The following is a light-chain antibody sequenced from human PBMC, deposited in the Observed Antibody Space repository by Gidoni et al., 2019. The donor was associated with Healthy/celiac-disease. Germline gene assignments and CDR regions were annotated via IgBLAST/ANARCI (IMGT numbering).Light chain of an antibody. J-gene: IGKJ1*01. V-gene: IGKV1-33*01. CDR3: QQDDNLPQT. Sequence: DIQMTPSPSSLSASVGDRVTITCQASQDISNYLNWYQQKTGKAPKHLIYDASNLETGVPSRFSGSGSGTDFNLTISSLQPEDIATYYCQQDDNLPQTFXQXTKVXIK. CDR1: QDISNY. CDR2: DAS.